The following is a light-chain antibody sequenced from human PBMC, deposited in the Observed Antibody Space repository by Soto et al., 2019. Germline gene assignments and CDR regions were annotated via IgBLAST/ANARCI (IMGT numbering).Light chain of an antibody. CDR1: SSDVGAYNY. Sequence: QSALTQPASVSGSPGQSITISCTGTSSDVGAYNYVSWYQQHPGEVPKLMIYDVSIRPSGVSNRFSGSKSGNTASLTISGRQAEDEADYYCSSYTSSNTLVFGGGTKVTVL. CDR3: SSYTSSNTLV. CDR2: DVS. J-gene: IGLJ2*01. V-gene: IGLV2-14*03.